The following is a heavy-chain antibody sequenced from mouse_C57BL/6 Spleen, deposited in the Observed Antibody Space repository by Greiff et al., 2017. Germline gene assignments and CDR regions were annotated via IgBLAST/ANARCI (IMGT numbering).Heavy chain of an antibody. CDR3: ASRENYYGSSYAFDY. Sequence: QVQLQQPGAELVKPGASVKLSCKASGYTFTSYWMQWVKQRPGQGLEWIGEIDPSDSYTNYNQKFKGKATLTVDTSSSTAYMQLSSLTSEDSAVYYGASRENYYGSSYAFDYWGQGTTLTVSS. CDR1: GYTFTSYW. CDR2: IDPSDSYT. D-gene: IGHD1-1*01. V-gene: IGHV1-50*01. J-gene: IGHJ2*01.